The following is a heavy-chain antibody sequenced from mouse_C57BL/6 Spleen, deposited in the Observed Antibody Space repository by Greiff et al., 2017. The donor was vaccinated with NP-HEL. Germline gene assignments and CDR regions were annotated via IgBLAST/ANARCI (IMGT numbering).Heavy chain of an antibody. D-gene: IGHD1-1*01. J-gene: IGHJ2*01. Sequence: EVQLVESGGGLVQPGGSMKLSCVASGFTFSNYWMNWVRQSPEKGLEWVAQIRLKSDNYATHYAESVKGRFTISRDDSKSSVYLQMNNLRAEDTGIYYCTETPYYYGSSYFDYWGQGTTLTVSS. V-gene: IGHV6-3*01. CDR2: IRLKSDNYAT. CDR1: GFTFSNYW. CDR3: TETPYYYGSSYFDY.